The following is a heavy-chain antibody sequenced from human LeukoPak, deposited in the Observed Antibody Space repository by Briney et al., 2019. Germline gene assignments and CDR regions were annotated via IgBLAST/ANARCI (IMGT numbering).Heavy chain of an antibody. CDR2: IYSSGST. CDR3: ARRTLCCGERFDP. D-gene: IGHD3-16*01. Sequence: SETLSLTCTVSGGSVSSGNYYWSWIRQPPGKGLEWIGYIYSSGSTNYNPSLKSRVIISVDTSKNQFSLKLSSVTAADTAVYYCARRTLCCGERFDPWGQGTLVTVSS. J-gene: IGHJ5*02. CDR1: GGSVSSGNYY. V-gene: IGHV4-61*01.